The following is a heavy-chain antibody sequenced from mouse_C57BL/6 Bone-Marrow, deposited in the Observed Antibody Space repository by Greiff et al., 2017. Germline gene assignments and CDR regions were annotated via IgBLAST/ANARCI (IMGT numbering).Heavy chain of an antibody. CDR3: ARGETVVDFDY. V-gene: IGHV1-82*01. J-gene: IGHJ2*01. CDR1: GYAFSSSW. Sequence: QVQLQQSGPELVKPGASVKISCKASGYAFSSSWMNWVKQRPGKGLEWIGRIYPGDGDTNYNGKFKGKATLTADKSSSTAYMQLSSLTSEDSAVYFCARGETVVDFDYWGQGTTLTVSS. CDR2: IYPGDGDT. D-gene: IGHD1-1*01.